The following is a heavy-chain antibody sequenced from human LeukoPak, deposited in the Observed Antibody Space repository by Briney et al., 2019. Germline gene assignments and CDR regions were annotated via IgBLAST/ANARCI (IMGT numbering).Heavy chain of an antibody. CDR1: GGTFSSYA. V-gene: IGHV1-69*05. CDR2: IIPIFGTA. J-gene: IGHJ4*02. CDR3: ARDPGHGSGSFPLDY. Sequence: ASVKVSCKASGGTFSSYAISWVRQAPGQGLEWMGGIIPIFGTANYAQKLQGRVTTTTDTSTSTAYMELRSLRSDDTAVYYCARDPGHGSGSFPLDYWGQGTLVTVSS. D-gene: IGHD3-10*01.